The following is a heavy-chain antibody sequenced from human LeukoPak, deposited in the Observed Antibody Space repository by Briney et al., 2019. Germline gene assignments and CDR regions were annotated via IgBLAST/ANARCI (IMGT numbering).Heavy chain of an antibody. CDR2: INPSGGST. V-gene: IGHV1-46*01. CDR3: ARPPHYYDTSGYSV. CDR1: GYTFTNYY. D-gene: IGHD3-22*01. J-gene: IGHJ4*02. Sequence: ASVKVSCKASGYTFTNYYLHWVRQAPGQGLEWLGIINPSGGSTSYAQRFQGRVTMTRDTSTSTVYLELSSLRFEDTAVYYCARPPHYYDTSGYSVWGQGTLVTVSS.